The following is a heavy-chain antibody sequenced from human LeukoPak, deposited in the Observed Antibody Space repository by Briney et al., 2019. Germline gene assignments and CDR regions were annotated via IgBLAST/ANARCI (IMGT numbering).Heavy chain of an antibody. Sequence: KAGGSLRPSCAASGFTFSSYSMNWVRQAPGKGLEWVSSISSSSSYIYYADSVKGRFTISRDNAKNSLYLQMNSLRAEDTAVYYCAAQNGYDWNGPWGQGTLVTVSS. D-gene: IGHD1-20*01. CDR2: ISSSSSYI. J-gene: IGHJ5*02. CDR1: GFTFSSYS. V-gene: IGHV3-21*01. CDR3: AAQNGYDWNGP.